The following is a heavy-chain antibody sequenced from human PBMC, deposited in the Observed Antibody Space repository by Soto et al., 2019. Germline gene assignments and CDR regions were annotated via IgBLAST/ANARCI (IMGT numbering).Heavy chain of an antibody. Sequence: QVQLVQSGAEVKKRGSSVKVSCKSSGGTFSSYAITWVRQAPGQGLEWMGGIIPIFGTANYAQKFQGRVTITADESLTTAYMDLSSLRSEDTAVYYCARDFPSSSSDPWGQGTLVTVSS. V-gene: IGHV1-69*01. CDR3: ARDFPSSSSDP. CDR1: GGTFSSYA. CDR2: IIPIFGTA. J-gene: IGHJ5*02.